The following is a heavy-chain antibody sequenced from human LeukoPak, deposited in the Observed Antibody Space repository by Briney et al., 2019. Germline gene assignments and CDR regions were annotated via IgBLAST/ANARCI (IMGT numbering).Heavy chain of an antibody. Sequence: LPGGSLRLSCAASGFTFDSYAMSWVRQAPGRGLEWVSSISGSGSSTYYADSVKGRFTISRDNSKNTLYLQMDSLRIEDAAEYYCAKGNSARSGSYYGDYWGQGTLVTVSS. V-gene: IGHV3-23*01. D-gene: IGHD1-26*01. CDR3: AKGNSARSGSYYGDY. CDR2: ISGSGSST. CDR1: GFTFDSYA. J-gene: IGHJ4*02.